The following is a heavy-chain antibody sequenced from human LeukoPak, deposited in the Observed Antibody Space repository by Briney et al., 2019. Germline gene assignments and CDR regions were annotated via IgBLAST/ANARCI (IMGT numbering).Heavy chain of an antibody. J-gene: IGHJ4*02. D-gene: IGHD6-19*01. CDR2: IYSGGST. Sequence: PGGSPRLSCAASGFTVSSNYMSWVRQAPGKGLEWVSVIYSGGSTYYADSVKGRFTISRDNSKNTLYLQMNSLRAEDTAVYYCARDQQWLVPDYWGQGTLVTVSS. CDR1: GFTVSSNY. CDR3: ARDQQWLVPDY. V-gene: IGHV3-66*01.